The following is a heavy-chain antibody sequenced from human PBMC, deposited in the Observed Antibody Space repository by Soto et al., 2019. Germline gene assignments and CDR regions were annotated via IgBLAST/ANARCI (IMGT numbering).Heavy chain of an antibody. CDR3: GSHHTAATAGPDH. Sequence: GGSLRLCCSASGLTFSSYAIHGVRQAPGKGLEYVSAISSNGAGTYYADSVKGRFTISRDNSKNTLYLQMSSLRAEDTAVYYCGSHHTAATAGPDHWGQGTLVTVSS. J-gene: IGHJ5*02. D-gene: IGHD6-13*01. V-gene: IGHV3-64D*08. CDR1: GLTFSSYA. CDR2: ISSNGAGT.